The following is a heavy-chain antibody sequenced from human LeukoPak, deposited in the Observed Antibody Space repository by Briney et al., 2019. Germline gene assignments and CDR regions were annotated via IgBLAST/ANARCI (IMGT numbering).Heavy chain of an antibody. CDR1: GFIFSSYW. CDR3: TRSTSCSGGSCYSSPWFDP. D-gene: IGHD2-15*01. Sequence: GGSLRLSCAASGFIFSSYWMHWVRHAPGKGLAWVSRINTDGSSTSYADSVKGRFTISRDNAKNTLYLQMNSLRAEDTAVYYCTRSTSCSGGSCYSSPWFDPWGQGTLVTVSS. CDR2: INTDGSST. J-gene: IGHJ5*02. V-gene: IGHV3-74*01.